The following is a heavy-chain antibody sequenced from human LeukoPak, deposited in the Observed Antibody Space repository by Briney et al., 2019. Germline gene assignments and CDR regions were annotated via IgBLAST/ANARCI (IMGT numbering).Heavy chain of an antibody. V-gene: IGHV3-74*01. CDR2: INTEGTVT. D-gene: IGHD6-19*01. CDR1: GFTFSKYW. Sequence: GGSLRLACAASGFTFSKYWMLWVRQAPGKGLESVSRINTEGTVTTYADSVKGRFTVSRDNDDNTMFLQMNSVRDEDTAVYYCATKQWLAPPPDSWGQGTLVTVSS. CDR3: ATKQWLAPPPDS. J-gene: IGHJ4*02.